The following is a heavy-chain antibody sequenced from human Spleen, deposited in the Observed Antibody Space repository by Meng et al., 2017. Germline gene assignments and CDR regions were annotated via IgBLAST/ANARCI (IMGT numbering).Heavy chain of an antibody. J-gene: IGHJ4*02. V-gene: IGHV1-2*07. CDR3: AVLEGG. D-gene: IGHD3-3*01. CDR1: GYNFIGYW. Sequence: QVQLVQAGAEVKKPGSWVKVSCKASGYNFIGYWVYWVRQAPGQGLEWIGWISPHDGGTNYAHEFLGRVTVTRDMSTTTVYMDMSRLTYDDTAIYYCAVLEGGWGQGTLVTVSS. CDR2: ISPHDGGT.